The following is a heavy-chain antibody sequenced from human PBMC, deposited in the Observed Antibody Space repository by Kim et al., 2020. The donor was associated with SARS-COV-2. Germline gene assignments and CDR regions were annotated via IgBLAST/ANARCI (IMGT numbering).Heavy chain of an antibody. CDR2: ISQIGST. J-gene: IGHJ5*02. CDR1: GGSFGGDY. Sequence: SETLSLTCAVHGGSFGGDYWSWICQRQGQGLEWIGEISQIGSTNYNSSLKSRVTISVDTSKNQFSLRLSLVTAAATALYFCARGLGLAAAGPLASWGQGTLVTVP. CDR3: ARGLGLAAAGPLAS. D-gene: IGHD6-13*01. V-gene: IGHV4-34*01.